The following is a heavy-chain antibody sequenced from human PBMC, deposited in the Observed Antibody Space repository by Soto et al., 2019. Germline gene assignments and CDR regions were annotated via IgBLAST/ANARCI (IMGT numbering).Heavy chain of an antibody. D-gene: IGHD3-10*01. Sequence: GESLKISCKGSGYSFTSYWIGWVRQMPGKGLEWMGIIYPGDSDTRYSPSFQGQVTISADKSISTAYLQWSSLKASDTAMYYCARLSFRHYGSGKEGTHHYGLAVWAQGTTVTVPS. CDR2: IYPGDSDT. V-gene: IGHV5-51*01. CDR1: GYSFTSYW. CDR3: ARLSFRHYGSGKEGTHHYGLAV. J-gene: IGHJ6*02.